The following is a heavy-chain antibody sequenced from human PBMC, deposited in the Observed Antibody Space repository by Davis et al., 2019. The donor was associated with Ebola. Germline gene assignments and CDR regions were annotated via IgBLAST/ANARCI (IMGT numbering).Heavy chain of an antibody. V-gene: IGHV1-18*04. CDR2: INPHNGNT. CDR3: ARGGGRYCTNGVCYGLWFDP. D-gene: IGHD2-8*01. CDR1: GYTFTSYG. J-gene: IGHJ5*02. Sequence: ASVKVSCKASGYTFTSYGITWVRQAPGQGLEWMGWINPHNGNTNYAQNVQGRVTMTTDTSTSTAYMEVGILRSDDTAVYYCARGGGRYCTNGVCYGLWFDPWGQGTLVTVSS.